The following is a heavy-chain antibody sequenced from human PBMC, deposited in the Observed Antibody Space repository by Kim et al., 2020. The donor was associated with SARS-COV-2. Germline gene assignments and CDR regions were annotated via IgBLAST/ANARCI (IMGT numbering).Heavy chain of an antibody. CDR1: GFTFSSYS. D-gene: IGHD2-21*01. V-gene: IGHV3-48*02. J-gene: IGHJ4*02. CDR2: ISSSSSTI. CDR3: ARDLCGGDCYDLDY. Sequence: GGSLRLSCAASGFTFSSYSMNWVRQAPGKGLEWVSYISSSSSTIYYADSVKGRFTISRDNAKNSLYLQMNSLRDEDTAVYYCARDLCGGDCYDLDYWGQGTLGTVSS.